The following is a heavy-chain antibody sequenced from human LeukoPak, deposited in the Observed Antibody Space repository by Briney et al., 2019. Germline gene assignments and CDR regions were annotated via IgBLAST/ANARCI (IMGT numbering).Heavy chain of an antibody. CDR1: GYTLTELS. J-gene: IGHJ5*02. CDR2: FDPEDGET. Sequence: ASVKVSCKVSGYTLTELSLHWVRQAPGKGLEWMGGFDPEDGETIYAQKFQGRVTMTEDTSTDTAYMELSSLRSEDTAVYYCATERAGITMVRSWFGPWGQGTLVTVSS. CDR3: ATERAGITMVRSWFGP. V-gene: IGHV1-24*01. D-gene: IGHD3-10*01.